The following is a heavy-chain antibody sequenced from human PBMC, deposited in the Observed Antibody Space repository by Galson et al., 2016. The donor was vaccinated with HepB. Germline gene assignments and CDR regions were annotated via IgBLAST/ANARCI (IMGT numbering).Heavy chain of an antibody. CDR3: VSLDDGTGTYHAGPFDY. CDR1: GFTFRSHA. D-gene: IGHD1-26*01. Sequence: SLRLSCAASGFTFRSHAMHWVRQAPGKGLEYISAINNNGGSTNYAHSVKGRFTITRDNSKTTLYIQVSSLRAEDTAVYYCVSLDDGTGTYHAGPFDYWGQGTLVTVSS. J-gene: IGHJ4*02. V-gene: IGHV3-64D*06. CDR2: INNNGGST.